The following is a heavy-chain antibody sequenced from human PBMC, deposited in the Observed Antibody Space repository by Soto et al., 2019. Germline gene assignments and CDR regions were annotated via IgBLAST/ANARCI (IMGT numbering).Heavy chain of an antibody. D-gene: IGHD3-22*01. Sequence: QVQLQESGPGLVKPSETLSLTCTVSGGSVSSGSYYWSWIRQPPGKGLEWIGYIYYSGSTNYNPSLKSRVTISVDTSKNQFSLKLSSVTAADTAVYYCASDSSGPTTGAFDIWGQGTMVTVSS. CDR3: ASDSSGPTTGAFDI. CDR2: IYYSGST. V-gene: IGHV4-61*01. J-gene: IGHJ3*02. CDR1: GGSVSSGSYY.